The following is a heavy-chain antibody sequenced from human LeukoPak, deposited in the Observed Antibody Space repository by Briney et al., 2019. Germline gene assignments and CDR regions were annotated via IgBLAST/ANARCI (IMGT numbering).Heavy chain of an antibody. CDR2: IYPGDADT. CDR3: ARRPSSYGESDY. Sequence: GGSLRLSCAASGFTFSSYWIGWVRQMPGKGLEWMGIIYPGDADTRYSPSFQGQVTISADKSISTAYLQWSSLKASDTAMYYCARRPSSYGESDYWGQGTLVTVSS. J-gene: IGHJ4*02. V-gene: IGHV5-51*01. CDR1: GFTFSSYW. D-gene: IGHD4-17*01.